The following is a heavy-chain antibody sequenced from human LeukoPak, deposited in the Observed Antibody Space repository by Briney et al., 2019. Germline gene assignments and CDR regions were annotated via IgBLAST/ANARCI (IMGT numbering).Heavy chain of an antibody. D-gene: IGHD4-17*01. V-gene: IGHV3-23*01. J-gene: IGHJ4*02. CDR2: ISGSGGST. CDR1: RFTFSNYA. Sequence: PGRSLRLSCAASRFTFSNYAMHWVRQAPGKGLEWVSAISGSGGSTYYADSVKGRFTISRDNSKNTLYLQMNSLRAEDTAVYYCAKLVYGDYYFDYWGQGTLVTVSS. CDR3: AKLVYGDYYFDY.